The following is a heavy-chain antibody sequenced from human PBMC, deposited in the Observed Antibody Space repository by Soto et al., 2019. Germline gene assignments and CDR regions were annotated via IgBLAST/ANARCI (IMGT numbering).Heavy chain of an antibody. CDR2: TSVTGAM. CDR1: GEAVGSGQSY. D-gene: IGHD3-10*01. Sequence: QVQLQESGPGLVKPSETLSLLCFVSGEAVGSGQSYWNWVRQAPGKGLEWIGHTSVTGAMKYSASLKSRVTMSVDTSKSRISLTLTSVTAADSATYFCAGGRADSAGSSLGRRMDVWGQGTTVTVAS. J-gene: IGHJ6*02. V-gene: IGHV4-61*01. CDR3: AGGRADSAGSSLGRRMDV.